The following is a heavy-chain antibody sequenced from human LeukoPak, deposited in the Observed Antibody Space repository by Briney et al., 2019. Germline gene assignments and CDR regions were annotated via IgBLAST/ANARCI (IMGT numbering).Heavy chain of an antibody. V-gene: IGHV4-39*07. CDR3: ATRQQQLVLGGFDI. D-gene: IGHD6-13*01. CDR1: VGSTSSSNYY. J-gene: IGHJ3*02. Sequence: PETLSLTCAVSVGSTSSSNYYWGWIRHPPGKGLEWIGSIYYSGSTYYNPSLKSRVTISVDTSKNQFSLKLYSVTAADTAVYYCATRQQQLVLGGFDIWGQGTMVAVSS. CDR2: IYYSGST.